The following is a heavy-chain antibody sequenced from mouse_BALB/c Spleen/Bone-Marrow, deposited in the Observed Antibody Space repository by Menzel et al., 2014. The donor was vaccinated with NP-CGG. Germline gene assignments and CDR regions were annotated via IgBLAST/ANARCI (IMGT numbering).Heavy chain of an antibody. D-gene: IGHD2-10*02. V-gene: IGHV5-6*02. CDR1: GFTFSSYG. CDR2: ISSGGSYT. Sequence: EVKLMESGGDLVKPGGSLKLSCAASGFTFSSYGMSWVRQTPDKRLEWDATISSGGSYTYYPDSLKGRFTVSRDNAKNTLYLQKSSLKSEDTAMYYCARRAPYGSYGGFAYWGQGTPVTVSA. CDR3: ARRAPYGSYGGFAY. J-gene: IGHJ3*01.